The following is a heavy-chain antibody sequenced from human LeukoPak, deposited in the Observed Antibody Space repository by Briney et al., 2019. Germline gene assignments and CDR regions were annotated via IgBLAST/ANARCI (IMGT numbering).Heavy chain of an antibody. Sequence: PGGSLRLSCAASGFTFSSYWMSWVRQAPGKGLEWVANIKQDGSEKYYVDSVKGRFTISRDNAKNSLYLQMNSLRAEDTAVYYCAREIVVVVTAMIDYWGQGTLVTVSS. V-gene: IGHV3-7*03. CDR3: AREIVVVVTAMIDY. J-gene: IGHJ4*02. CDR1: GFTFSSYW. D-gene: IGHD2-21*02. CDR2: IKQDGSEK.